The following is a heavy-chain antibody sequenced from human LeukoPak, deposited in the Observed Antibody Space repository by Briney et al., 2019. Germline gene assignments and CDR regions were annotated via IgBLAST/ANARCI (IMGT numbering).Heavy chain of an antibody. CDR2: IYSSGST. V-gene: IGHV4-59*01. CDR3: ATLNIDSSSGWYFRY. D-gene: IGHD6-19*01. Sequence: SETLSLTCTASSGSITTYYWSWIRQSPGKGLEWIGYIYSSGSTNYNPSLKSRITISVDTSKNQFSLRLSSVTAADTAVYYCATLNIDSSSGWYFRYWGQGTQVTVPS. J-gene: IGHJ4*02. CDR1: SGSITTYY.